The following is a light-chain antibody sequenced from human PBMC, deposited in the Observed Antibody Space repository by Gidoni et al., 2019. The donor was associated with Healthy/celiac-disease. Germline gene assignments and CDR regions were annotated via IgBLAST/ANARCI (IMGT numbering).Light chain of an antibody. CDR2: SAS. J-gene: IGKJ3*01. CDR1: QSISSY. V-gene: IGKV1-39*01. CDR3: QQSYSTPQT. Sequence: DIQMTPSPSSLSASVGDRVTSTCRASQSISSYLNWYQQKPGKAPKLLIYSASSLQSGVPSRFSGSGSGTDFTLTISSLQPEDFATYYCQQSYSTPQTFXPXTKVDIK.